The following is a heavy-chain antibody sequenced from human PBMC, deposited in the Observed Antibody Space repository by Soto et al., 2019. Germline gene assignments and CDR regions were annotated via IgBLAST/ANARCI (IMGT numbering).Heavy chain of an antibody. D-gene: IGHD7-27*01. CDR1: GGTFSSYT. Sequence: QVQLVQSGAEVKKPGSSVKVSCKASGGTFSSYTISWVRQAPGQGLEWMGRIIPILGIANYAQKFQGRVTIXAXXSTSTAYMELSSLRSEDTAVYYWARDLTGLYYFDYWGQGTLGTVSS. J-gene: IGHJ4*02. CDR2: IIPILGIA. V-gene: IGHV1-69*08. CDR3: ARDLTGLYYFDY.